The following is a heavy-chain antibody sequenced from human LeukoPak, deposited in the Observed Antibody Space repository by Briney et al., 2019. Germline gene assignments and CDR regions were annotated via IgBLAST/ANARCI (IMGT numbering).Heavy chain of an antibody. Sequence: SETLSLTCTVSGGSINYGGWIRQPPGKGLEWIGSLYSSGTTHYNPSLKSRVTISVDTSKNQFSLKLSSVTAADTAVYYCARASLPAAINYYYYYGMDVWGQGTTVTVSS. D-gene: IGHD2-2*01. CDR1: GGSINY. J-gene: IGHJ6*02. CDR2: LYSSGTT. V-gene: IGHV4-39*01. CDR3: ARASLPAAINYYYYYGMDV.